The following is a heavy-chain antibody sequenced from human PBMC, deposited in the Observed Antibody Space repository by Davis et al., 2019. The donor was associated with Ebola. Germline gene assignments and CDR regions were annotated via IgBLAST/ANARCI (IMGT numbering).Heavy chain of an antibody. D-gene: IGHD6-19*01. V-gene: IGHV3-23*01. Sequence: GGSLRLSCAASGFMFSSYVMSWVRQAPGKGLEWVSTLGTSADTYYADSVKGRFTISRDNSKNTLHLQLNSLRVEDTAIYYCAKDTSNVWFDVWGQGTMVTVAS. CDR3: AKDTSNVWFDV. CDR2: LGTSADT. CDR1: GFMFSSYV. J-gene: IGHJ3*01.